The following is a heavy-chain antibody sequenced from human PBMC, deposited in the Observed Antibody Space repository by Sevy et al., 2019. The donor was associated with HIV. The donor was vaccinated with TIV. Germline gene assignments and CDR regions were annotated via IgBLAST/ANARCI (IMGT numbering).Heavy chain of an antibody. V-gene: IGHV3-30*03. CDR2: ISYDKSER. D-gene: IGHD3-22*01. J-gene: IGHJ4*02. Sequence: GGSLRLSCAASGFTFGSYGMHWVRQAPGRGLGVSFISYDKSERYYGDSVRGRFTISRDNFKNTLWLQMNSLRPEDTAVYYCARDNSGYFHFDYWGQGTLVTVSS. CDR3: ARDNSGYFHFDY. CDR1: GFTFGSYG.